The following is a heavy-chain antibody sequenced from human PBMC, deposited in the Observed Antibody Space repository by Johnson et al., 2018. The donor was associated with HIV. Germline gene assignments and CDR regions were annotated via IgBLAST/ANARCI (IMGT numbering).Heavy chain of an antibody. CDR3: ASCESDSSGRGAFDI. CDR1: GFPFSSYA. CDR2: ISYDGSNK. J-gene: IGHJ3*02. Sequence: QVQLVESGGGVVQPGRSLRLSCAASGFPFSSYAMHWVRQAPGKGLEWVAVISYDGSNKYYADSVEGRFTISRDNSKNTLYLQMNSLRAEDTAVYYCASCESDSSGRGAFDIWGQGTMVTVSS. V-gene: IGHV3-30*04. D-gene: IGHD3-22*01.